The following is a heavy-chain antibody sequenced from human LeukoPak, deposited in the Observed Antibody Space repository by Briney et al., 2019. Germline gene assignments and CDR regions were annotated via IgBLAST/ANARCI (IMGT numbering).Heavy chain of an antibody. V-gene: IGHV4-59*01. J-gene: IGHJ5*02. CDR3: ARADFWSGYYTSGPWFDP. Sequence: SETLSLTCTVSGGSISSYYWSWIRQPPGKGLEWIGYIYCSGSTNYNPSLKSRVTISVDTSKNQFSLKLSSVTAADTAVYYCARADFWSGYYTSGPWFDPWGQGTLVTVSS. D-gene: IGHD3-3*01. CDR1: GGSISSYY. CDR2: IYCSGST.